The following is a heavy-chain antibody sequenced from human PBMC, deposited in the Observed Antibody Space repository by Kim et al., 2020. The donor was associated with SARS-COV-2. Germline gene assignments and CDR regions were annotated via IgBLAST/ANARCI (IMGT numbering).Heavy chain of an antibody. D-gene: IGHD2-21*02. V-gene: IGHV3-23*01. J-gene: IGHJ4*02. CDR3: AKTRGGGDWTHFDY. Sequence: ADSGKGRFPISRDNSKNTLYLQRNSLRAEDTAVFYCAKTRGGGDWTHFDYWGQGTLVTVSS.